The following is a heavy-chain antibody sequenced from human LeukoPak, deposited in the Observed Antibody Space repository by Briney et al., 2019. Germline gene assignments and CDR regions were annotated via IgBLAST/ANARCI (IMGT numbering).Heavy chain of an antibody. Sequence: GGSLRLSCAASGFTFSSYAMSWVRQAPGKGLEWVSAISGSGGSTYYADSVKGRFTISRDNSKNTLYLQMNSLRVEDRAVYYCALSSSGLSRPSDYWGQGTLVTVSS. J-gene: IGHJ4*02. CDR3: ALSSSGLSRPSDY. CDR1: GFTFSSYA. CDR2: ISGSGGST. D-gene: IGHD6-19*01. V-gene: IGHV3-23*01.